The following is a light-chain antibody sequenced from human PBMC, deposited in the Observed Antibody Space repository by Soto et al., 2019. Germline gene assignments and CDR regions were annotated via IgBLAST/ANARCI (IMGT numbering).Light chain of an antibody. CDR1: SSNIGGNS. Sequence: QSVMTQPPSVSAAPGQTVTISCSGSSSNIGGNSVSWYQQLPGTAPKLLIYDDDKRPSWIPDRFSGSTSGTSATLGITGFQTGDEADYYCGSWDSSLSAYVFATGTKLTVL. J-gene: IGLJ1*01. CDR2: DDD. V-gene: IGLV1-51*01. CDR3: GSWDSSLSAYV.